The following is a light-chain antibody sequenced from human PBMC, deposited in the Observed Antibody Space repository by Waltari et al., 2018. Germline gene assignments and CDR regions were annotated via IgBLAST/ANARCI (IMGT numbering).Light chain of an antibody. V-gene: IGKV3-11*01. Sequence: MLTQSPATLSLSPGETATLSCRASQSIRTYLAWYQQKPGKAPKLLLFEASSRATGIPARFRGTGSGTDFTLTVSDLEPEDFGIYYCQQRSIWPYTFGQGTRLEIK. CDR1: QSIRTY. CDR3: QQRSIWPYT. CDR2: EAS. J-gene: IGKJ2*01.